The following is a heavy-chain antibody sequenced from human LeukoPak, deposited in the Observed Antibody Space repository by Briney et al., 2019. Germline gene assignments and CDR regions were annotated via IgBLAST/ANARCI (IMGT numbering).Heavy chain of an antibody. Sequence: ASVKVSCKASGGTFSSYAISWVRQAPGQGLEWMGRIMPILGIANYAQKFQGRVTITADKSTSTAYMELSSLRSEDTAVYYCARFGSGYDSGWGQGTLVTVSS. CDR1: GGTFSSYA. V-gene: IGHV1-69*04. J-gene: IGHJ4*02. CDR2: IMPILGIA. D-gene: IGHD5-12*01. CDR3: ARFGSGYDSG.